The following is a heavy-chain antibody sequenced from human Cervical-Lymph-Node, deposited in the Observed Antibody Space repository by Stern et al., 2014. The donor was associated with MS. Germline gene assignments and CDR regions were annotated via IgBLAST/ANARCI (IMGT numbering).Heavy chain of an antibody. CDR1: GGSFSGYY. D-gene: IGHD3-22*01. V-gene: IGHV4-34*01. Sequence: QVQLQQWGAGLLKPSETLSLTCAVSGGSFSGYYWTWIRQSPEKGLELIGQIYHSGGAKYNPSLKSRVTMSVDTSNTQFSLKLSSVTAADTAVYYCARGPYYFDGSGYHYWGQGTQVTVSS. J-gene: IGHJ4*02. CDR3: ARGPYYFDGSGYHY. CDR2: IYHSGGA.